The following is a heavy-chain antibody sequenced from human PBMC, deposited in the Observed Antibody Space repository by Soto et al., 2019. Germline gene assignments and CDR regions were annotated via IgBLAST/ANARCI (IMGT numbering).Heavy chain of an antibody. CDR3: ARGVPTYYDFWSGQFDY. Sequence: ASVKVSCKASGYTFTSYGISWVRQAPGQGLEWMGWISAYNGNTNYAQKLQGRVTVTTDTSTSTAYMELRSLRSDDTAVYYCARGVPTYYDFWSGQFDYWGQGTLVTVSS. V-gene: IGHV1-18*01. D-gene: IGHD3-3*01. CDR2: ISAYNGNT. CDR1: GYTFTSYG. J-gene: IGHJ4*02.